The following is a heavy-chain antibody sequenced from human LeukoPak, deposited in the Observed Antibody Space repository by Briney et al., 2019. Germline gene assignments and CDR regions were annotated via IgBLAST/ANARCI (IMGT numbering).Heavy chain of an antibody. V-gene: IGHV3-30*18. Sequence: GRSLRLSCVASGFTFSSYGMHWVRQAPGKGLEWVAVISYDGSNKYYADSVKGRFTISRDNSKNTLYLQMNSLRAEDTAVYYCAKDREAIAVADYYFDYWGQGTLVTVSS. CDR1: GFTFSSYG. CDR3: AKDREAIAVADYYFDY. D-gene: IGHD6-19*01. CDR2: ISYDGSNK. J-gene: IGHJ4*02.